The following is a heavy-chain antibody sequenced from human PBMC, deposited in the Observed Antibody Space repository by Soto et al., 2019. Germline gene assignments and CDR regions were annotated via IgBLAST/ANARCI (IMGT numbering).Heavy chain of an antibody. CDR2: ISHDGGT. V-gene: IGHV4-34*01. CDR1: GGSFDDFY. J-gene: IGHJ6*02. Sequence: SETLSLTCAFYGGSFDDFYWSWVRRSPGKGLEWIGEISHDGGTNYSPSLASRISISADTSKNQFSLHLKSVTAADTGLYYCARGQLVWYGDLTPYYRDMDVWGQGTTVTVS. CDR3: ARGQLVWYGDLTPYYRDMDV. D-gene: IGHD3-10*01.